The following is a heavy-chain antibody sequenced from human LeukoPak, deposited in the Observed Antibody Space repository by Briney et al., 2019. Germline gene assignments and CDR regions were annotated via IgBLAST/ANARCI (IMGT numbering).Heavy chain of an antibody. V-gene: IGHV3-23*01. CDR1: GFTFSSYA. Sequence: GGSLRLSCAASGFTFSSYAMSWVRQAPGKGLEWVSAISGSGGSTYYADSVEDRFTISRDNSKNTLYLQMNSLRAEDTAVYYCAKDLEYDRNAFDIWGQGTMVTVSS. J-gene: IGHJ3*02. CDR3: AKDLEYDRNAFDI. CDR2: ISGSGGST. D-gene: IGHD3-22*01.